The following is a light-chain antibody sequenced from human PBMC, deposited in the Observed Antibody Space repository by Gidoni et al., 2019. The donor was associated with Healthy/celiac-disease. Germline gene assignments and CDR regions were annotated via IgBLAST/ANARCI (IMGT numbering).Light chain of an antibody. CDR1: QSISSY. CDR3: QQSYSTPGT. CDR2: SAS. J-gene: IGKJ4*01. Sequence: DLQMTQSPSSPSASVGDRVTITCPASQSISSYLNWYQQKPGKAPKLLIYSASSLQSGVPSRLSGSGSGTDFTLTISSLQPEDFATYYCQQSYSTPGTFGGGTKVEIK. V-gene: IGKV1-39*01.